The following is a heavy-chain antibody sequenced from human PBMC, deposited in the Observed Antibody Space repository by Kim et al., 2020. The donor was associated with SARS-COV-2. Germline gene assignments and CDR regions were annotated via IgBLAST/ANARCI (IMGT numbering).Heavy chain of an antibody. CDR3: ARAYWGRGYSYGRPIHTEGNYYYYYGMDV. D-gene: IGHD5-18*01. CDR2: IIPIFGTA. CDR1: GGTFSSYA. Sequence: SVKVSCKASGGTFSSYAISWVRQAPGQGLEWMGGIIPIFGTANYAQKFQGRVTITADESTSTAYMELSSLRSEDTAVYYCARAYWGRGYSYGRPIHTEGNYYYYYGMDVWGQGTTVTVSS. J-gene: IGHJ6*02. V-gene: IGHV1-69*13.